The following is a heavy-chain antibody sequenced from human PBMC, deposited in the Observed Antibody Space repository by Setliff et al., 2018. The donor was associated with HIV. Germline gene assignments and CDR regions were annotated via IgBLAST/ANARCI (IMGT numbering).Heavy chain of an antibody. CDR1: GDSFSSYS. J-gene: IGHJ5*02. Sequence: GASVKVSCKVSGDSFSSYSFSWVRQAPGQGLEWMGGIVPSFGTPSYAQRFQGRLTIIADESTSTAYMELTSLKFEDTAVYYCAKEPTGDSSHWFDPWGQGTLVTVSS. CDR2: IVPSFGTP. D-gene: IGHD7-27*01. V-gene: IGHV1-69*13. CDR3: AKEPTGDSSHWFDP.